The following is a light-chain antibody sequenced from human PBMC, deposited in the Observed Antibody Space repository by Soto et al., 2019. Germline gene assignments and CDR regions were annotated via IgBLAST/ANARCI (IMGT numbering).Light chain of an antibody. CDR2: AAS. V-gene: IGKV1-8*01. CDR1: QGISSY. CDR3: QQSYITPRT. J-gene: IGKJ1*01. Sequence: AIRMTQSPSSLSASTVDRVTITCRASQGISSYLAWYQQKPGKAPKLLIYAASTLQSGVPSRFSGSGSGTEFTLTISALQPEDFATYFCQQSYITPRTFGQGTKVDI.